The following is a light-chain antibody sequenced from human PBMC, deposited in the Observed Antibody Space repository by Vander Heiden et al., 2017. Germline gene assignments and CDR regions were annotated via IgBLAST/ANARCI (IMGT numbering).Light chain of an antibody. J-gene: IGKJ2*01. V-gene: IGKV1-27*01. Sequence: DIQLTQSPSSLSASVGDRVTITCRVSQGIRSYLNWYRQKPGKVPKLLIYSASNLQSGVPSRFSGSGSGTDFTLTISSLQPEGVATYYGQRTYNAPQYTFGQGTKLEIK. CDR1: QGIRSY. CDR3: QRTYNAPQYT. CDR2: SAS.